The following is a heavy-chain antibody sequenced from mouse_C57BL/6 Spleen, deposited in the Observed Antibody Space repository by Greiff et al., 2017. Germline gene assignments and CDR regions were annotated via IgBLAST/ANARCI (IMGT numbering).Heavy chain of an antibody. Sequence: VQLQQPGAELVMPGASVQLSCKASGYTFTSYWMHWVTQRPGQGLEWIGEIDPSDSYTNYNQKFKGKSTLTVDKSSSTAYMQLSSLTSVDSAVYYCARENYGTLYAMDYWGQGTSVTVSS. CDR1: GYTFTSYW. CDR2: IDPSDSYT. J-gene: IGHJ4*01. CDR3: ARENYGTLYAMDY. D-gene: IGHD1-1*01. V-gene: IGHV1-69*01.